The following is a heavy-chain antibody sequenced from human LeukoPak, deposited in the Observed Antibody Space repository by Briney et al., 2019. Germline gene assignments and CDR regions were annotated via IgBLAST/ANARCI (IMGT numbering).Heavy chain of an antibody. D-gene: IGHD1-26*01. J-gene: IGHJ4*02. CDR3: ARDPSGELLNYFDY. CDR1: GGSISSSSYY. Sequence: SETLPLTCTVSGGSISSSSYYWDWIRQPPGKGLEWIGNIYYSGSTYYNPSLKSRVTISVDTSKNQFSLKLSSVTAADTAVYYCARDPSGELLNYFDYWGQGTLVTVSS. V-gene: IGHV4-39*07. CDR2: IYYSGST.